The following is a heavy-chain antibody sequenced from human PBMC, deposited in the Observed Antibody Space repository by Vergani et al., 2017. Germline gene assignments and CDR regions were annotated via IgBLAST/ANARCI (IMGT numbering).Heavy chain of an antibody. V-gene: IGHV3-30*02. J-gene: IGHJ6*02. CDR1: GFTLNTYG. CDR3: ANSVIAGNVGVAYFGMDV. Sequence: QVQILQSGGGVVQPGGSLRLSCTLSGFTLNTYGIRWVRQAPGKGLEWVSFIRYDGSSEYYGDSVKGRFTISRDKSQNTVNLQMNSLRTEDTAVYFCANSVIAGNVGVAYFGMDVWGRGTTVTVSS. D-gene: IGHD2/OR15-2a*01. CDR2: IRYDGSSE.